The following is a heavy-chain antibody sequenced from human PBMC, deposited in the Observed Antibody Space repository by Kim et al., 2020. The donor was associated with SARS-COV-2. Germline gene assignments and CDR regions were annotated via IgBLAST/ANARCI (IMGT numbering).Heavy chain of an antibody. CDR3: ARDRGRIAAAGSDYYYYGMDV. V-gene: IGHV3-33*05. J-gene: IGHJ6*02. Sequence: GGSLRLSCAASGFTFSSYGMHWVRQAPGKGLEWVAVISYDGSNKYYADSVKGRFTISRDNSKNTLYLQMNSLRAEDTAVYYCARDRGRIAAAGSDYYYYGMDVWGQGTTVTVSS. CDR2: ISYDGSNK. D-gene: IGHD6-13*01. CDR1: GFTFSSYG.